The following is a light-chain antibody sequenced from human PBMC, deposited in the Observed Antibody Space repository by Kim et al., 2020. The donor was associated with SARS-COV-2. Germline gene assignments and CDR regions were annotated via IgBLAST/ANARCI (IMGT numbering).Light chain of an antibody. CDR3: QAYDTSLSHYV. CDR1: NSNIGADYD. Sequence: QSVLTQPPAVSGAPGQRVTISYTGSNSNIGADYDVHWHQHLPGTAPKLLIYGNSNRPSGVPDRFSGSKSGTSASLAISGVEAEDEADYYCQAYDTSLSHYVFGTGTEVTVL. CDR2: GNS. J-gene: IGLJ1*01. V-gene: IGLV1-40*01.